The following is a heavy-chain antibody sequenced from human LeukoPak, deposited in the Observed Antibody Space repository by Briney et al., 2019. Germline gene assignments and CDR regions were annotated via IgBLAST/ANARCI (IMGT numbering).Heavy chain of an antibody. CDR2: FDPEDGET. D-gene: IGHD3-22*01. J-gene: IGHJ4*02. Sequence: ASVKVSCKVSGKTLTGFSMYWVRQAPGKGLEWMVRFDPEDGETIYGQKFQGRITMTEDTSTNTAYMELSSLRSEDTAVYYCATDPSYYPHSSGDLVYWGQGTLVTASS. CDR3: ATDPSYYPHSSGDLVY. CDR1: GKTLTGFS. V-gene: IGHV1-24*01.